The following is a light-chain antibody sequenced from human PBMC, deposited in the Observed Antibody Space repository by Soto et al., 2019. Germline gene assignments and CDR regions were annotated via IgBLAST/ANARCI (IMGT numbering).Light chain of an antibody. CDR3: MESIHNPRV. V-gene: IGKV2D-29*01. CDR2: EVS. J-gene: IGKJ5*01. CDR1: QSLLHSDGKTY. Sequence: DIVMTQTPLSLSVTPGQPASISCKSSQSLLHSDGKTYLYWYLKKPGQPPQRLIHEVSDRFSGVQDRFSGSGSYTDSHLKISRVEAEAVVVYYCMESIHNPRVFGQGTRLEIK.